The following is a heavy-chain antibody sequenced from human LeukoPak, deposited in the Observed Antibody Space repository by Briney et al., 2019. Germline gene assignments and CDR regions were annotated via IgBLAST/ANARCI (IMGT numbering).Heavy chain of an antibody. CDR2: IYSGGST. CDR3: AKGPTVTTLYYFDY. D-gene: IGHD4-17*01. V-gene: IGHV3-53*05. CDR1: GFTVSSNY. J-gene: IGHJ4*02. Sequence: GGSLRLSCAASGFTVSSNYMSWVRQAPGKGLEWVSVIYSGGSTYYADSVKGRFTISRDNAKNSLYLQMNSLSAEDTVLYYCAKGPTVTTLYYFDYWGQGTLVTVSS.